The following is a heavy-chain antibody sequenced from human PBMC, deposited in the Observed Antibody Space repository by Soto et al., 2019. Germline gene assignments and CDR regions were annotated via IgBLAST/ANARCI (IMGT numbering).Heavy chain of an antibody. CDR1: GFTFEDHA. J-gene: IGHJ4*02. V-gene: IGHV3-9*01. Sequence: PGGSLRLSCGASGFTFEDHAMHWVRQAPGKGLEWFSSISWDSVNIDYADSVKGRFTISRDNAKNSLYLQMNSLRADDTAMYYCARGSRIAGTGTVDYWGQGTLVTVSS. CDR2: ISWDSVNI. D-gene: IGHD6-19*01. CDR3: ARGSRIAGTGTVDY.